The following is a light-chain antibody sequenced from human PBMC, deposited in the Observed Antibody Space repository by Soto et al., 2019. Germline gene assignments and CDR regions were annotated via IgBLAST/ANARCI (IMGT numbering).Light chain of an antibody. CDR3: QQYGSSLTWT. J-gene: IGKJ1*01. CDR1: QSVSSNY. V-gene: IGKV3-20*01. CDR2: GAS. Sequence: EIGLTQSPGTLSLSPGERATLSCRASQSVSSNYLAWYQQKPGQAPMPLIYGASSRATGTPDRFSCSGSATDFALTISRLEPEDLAVYYCQQYGSSLTWTFGQGTKVEIK.